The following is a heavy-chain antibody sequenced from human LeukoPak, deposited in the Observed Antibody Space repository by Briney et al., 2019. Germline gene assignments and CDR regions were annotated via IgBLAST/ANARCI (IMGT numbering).Heavy chain of an antibody. V-gene: IGHV4-4*07. CDR1: GGSISSYY. D-gene: IGHD3-3*01. J-gene: IGHJ3*02. CDR2: IYTSGST. Sequence: SETLSLTCTVSGGSISSYYWSWIRQPAGKGLEWIGRIYTSGSTNYNPSLKSRITMSVDTSKNQFSLKLSSVTAADTAVYYCAGESYDFWSGFNSQSDAFDIWGQGTMVTVSS. CDR3: AGESYDFWSGFNSQSDAFDI.